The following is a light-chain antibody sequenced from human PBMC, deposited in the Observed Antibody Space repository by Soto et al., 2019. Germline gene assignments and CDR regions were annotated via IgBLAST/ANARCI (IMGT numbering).Light chain of an antibody. CDR3: RQYGRSLGFA. CDR1: QSINNW. Sequence: DIQMTQSPSTLSASVGDRVTITCRASQSINNWLAWYQQKPEKAPKLLIYKASSLESGVPSRFSGSGSGTDFTLTISRLEPEDFAVYYCRQYGRSLGFAFGGGTKVDIK. V-gene: IGKV1-5*03. J-gene: IGKJ4*01. CDR2: KAS.